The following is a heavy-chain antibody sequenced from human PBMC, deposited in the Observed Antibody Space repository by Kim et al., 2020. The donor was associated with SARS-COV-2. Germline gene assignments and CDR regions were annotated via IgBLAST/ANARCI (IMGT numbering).Heavy chain of an antibody. CDR2: IYYSGST. CDR3: ARQRDYGSGSYYTYGMDV. CDR1: GGSISSSSYY. Sequence: SETLSLTCTVSGGSISSSSYYWGWIRQPPGKGLEWIGSIYYSGSTYYNPSLKSRVTISVDTSKNQFSLKLSSVTAADTAVYYCARQRDYGSGSYYTYGMDVWGQGTTITVSS. V-gene: IGHV4-39*01. D-gene: IGHD3-10*01. J-gene: IGHJ6*02.